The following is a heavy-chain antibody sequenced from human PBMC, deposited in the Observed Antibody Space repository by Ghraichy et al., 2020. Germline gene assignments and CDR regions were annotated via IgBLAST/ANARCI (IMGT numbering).Heavy chain of an antibody. CDR1: GFTFTSST. CDR3: AADRGATNLPDY. J-gene: IGHJ4*02. Sequence: SVQVSCKASGFTFTSSTIHWVRQARGQRLEWIGWIVVGSGETNYAQNFQERVTITRDMSTSTAYMELSSLRSEDTAVYYCAADRGATNLPDYWGQGTLVTVSS. CDR2: IVVGSGET. D-gene: IGHD1-26*01. V-gene: IGHV1-58*02.